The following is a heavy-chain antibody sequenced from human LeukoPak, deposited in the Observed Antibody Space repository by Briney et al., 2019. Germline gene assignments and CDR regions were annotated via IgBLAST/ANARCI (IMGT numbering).Heavy chain of an antibody. CDR3: ARRFGSGDWVFDY. J-gene: IGHJ4*02. V-gene: IGHV4-39*01. Sequence: PSETLSLTCSVSGGSIRSSNSYWGWLRQSPGKGLEWIGSIYYSGNTYYNPSLKSRVTISVDTSKNHVSLKLSSVTAADTAVYYCARRFGSGDWVFDYWGQGTLVTVSS. CDR2: IYYSGNT. CDR1: GGSIRSSNSY. D-gene: IGHD3-10*01.